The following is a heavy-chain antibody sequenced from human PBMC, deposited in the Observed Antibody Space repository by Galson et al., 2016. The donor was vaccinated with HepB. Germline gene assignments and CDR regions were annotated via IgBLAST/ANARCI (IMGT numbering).Heavy chain of an antibody. D-gene: IGHD6-19*01. V-gene: IGHV3-23*01. J-gene: IGHJ4*02. CDR1: RTYG. CDR2: ISGSGGSI. Sequence: RTYGMSWVRQAPGKGLEWVSGISGSGGSIYSADSVKGRFTISRDNSKNTLYLQMNSLRADDTAVYYCAKKSLVAGTATYVFDNWGQGTLVTVSS. CDR3: AKKSLVAGTATYVFDN.